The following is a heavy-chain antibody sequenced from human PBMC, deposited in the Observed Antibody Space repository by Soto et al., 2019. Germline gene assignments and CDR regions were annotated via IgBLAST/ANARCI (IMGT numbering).Heavy chain of an antibody. CDR3: ARDIVVVVAATTHNWFDP. CDR1: GFAFISYG. J-gene: IGHJ5*02. D-gene: IGHD2-15*01. V-gene: IGHV3-33*01. CDR2: IWYDGSNK. Sequence: GGSLRLSCAASGFAFISYGIHFGRHSPCKWLEWVAVIWYDGSNKYYADSVKGRFTISRDNSKNTLYLQMNSLRAEDTAVYYCARDIVVVVAATTHNWFDPWGQGTLVTVS.